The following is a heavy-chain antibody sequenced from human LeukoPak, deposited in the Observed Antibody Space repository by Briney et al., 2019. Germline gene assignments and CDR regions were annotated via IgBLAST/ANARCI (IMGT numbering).Heavy chain of an antibody. CDR1: GSSFTSNR. V-gene: IGHV5-51*01. D-gene: IGHD6-13*01. Sequence: GESLKSSGKGSGSSFTSNRIGWARQLPGKGLGGSGIIYAGDSDNRYSPSFQGQATFSAEKSISPAILKWSSRKASATVLYYCAGRVAAAGTDWFDPSGEGTLGTVSS. CDR2: IYAGDSDN. CDR3: AGRVAAAGTDWFDP. J-gene: IGHJ5*02.